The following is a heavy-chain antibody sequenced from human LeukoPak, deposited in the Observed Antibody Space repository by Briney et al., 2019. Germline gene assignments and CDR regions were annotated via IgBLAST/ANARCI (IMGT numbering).Heavy chain of an antibody. CDR3: AREPPGYYSSSWQKTDY. V-gene: IGHV3-21*01. Sequence: PGGSLRLSCAASGFTFSSYSMNWVRQVPGKGLEWVSSISSSSSYIYYADSVKGRFTISRDNAKNSLYLQMNSLRAEDTAVYYCAREPPGYYSSSWQKTDYWGQGTLVTVSS. D-gene: IGHD6-13*01. J-gene: IGHJ4*02. CDR1: GFTFSSYS. CDR2: ISSSSSYI.